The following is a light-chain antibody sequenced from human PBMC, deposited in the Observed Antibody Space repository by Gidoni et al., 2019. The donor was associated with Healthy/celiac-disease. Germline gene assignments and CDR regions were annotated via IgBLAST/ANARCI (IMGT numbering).Light chain of an antibody. CDR2: DAS. Sequence: IVLTQSPATLSFSPGERATLSCRASQSVSSYLAWYQQKPGQAPRLLIYDASNRATGIPARFSGSGSGTDFTLTISSLETEDFAVYYCQQRSNWGIFTFGPGTKVDIK. CDR1: QSVSSY. V-gene: IGKV3-11*01. J-gene: IGKJ3*01. CDR3: QQRSNWGIFT.